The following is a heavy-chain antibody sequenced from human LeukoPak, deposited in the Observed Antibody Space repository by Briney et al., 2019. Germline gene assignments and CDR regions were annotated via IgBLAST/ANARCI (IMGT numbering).Heavy chain of an antibody. CDR2: IYYSGST. Sequence: ASQTLSLTCTVSGGSISSGDCYWSWIRQPPGKGLEWIGYIYYSGSTYYNPSLKSRVTISVDTSKNQFSLKLSSVTAADTAVYYCARAEPSSSTTFDYWGQGTLVTVSS. CDR1: GGSISSGDCY. CDR3: ARAEPSSSTTFDY. D-gene: IGHD2-2*01. V-gene: IGHV4-30-4*08. J-gene: IGHJ4*02.